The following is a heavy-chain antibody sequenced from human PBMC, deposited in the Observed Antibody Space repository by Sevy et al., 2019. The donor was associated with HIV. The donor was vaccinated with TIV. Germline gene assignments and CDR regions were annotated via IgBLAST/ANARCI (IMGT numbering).Heavy chain of an antibody. D-gene: IGHD1-7*01. CDR3: ARTRNRWPDVENAELDY. CDR1: GGPISSYY. CDR2: IYYSGGT. Sequence: SETLSLTCTVSGGPISSYYWTWIRQPPGKGLEWIGDIYYSGGTNYNPSLRGRVTISGDTSTNQFSLTLSTVTAADTAVYYCARTRNRWPDVENAELDYWGRGTLVTVSS. J-gene: IGHJ4*02. V-gene: IGHV4-59*01.